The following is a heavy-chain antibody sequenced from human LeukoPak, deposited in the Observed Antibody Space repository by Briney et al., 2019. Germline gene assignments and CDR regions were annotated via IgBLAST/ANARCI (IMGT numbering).Heavy chain of an antibody. CDR2: ISGSGGST. D-gene: IGHD3-10*01. CDR3: AKGSGYYGSGSYYPFDY. V-gene: IGHV3-23*01. CDR1: GFTFSGYA. J-gene: IGHJ4*02. Sequence: SGGSLRLSCAASGFTFSGYAMSWVRQAPGKGLEWVSAISGSGGSTYYADSVKGRFTISRDNSKNTLHLQMNSLRAEDTAVYYCAKGSGYYGSGSYYPFDYWGQGTLVTVSS.